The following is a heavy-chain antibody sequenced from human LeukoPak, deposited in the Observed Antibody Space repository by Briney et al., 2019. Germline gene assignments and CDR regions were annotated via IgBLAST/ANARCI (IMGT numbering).Heavy chain of an antibody. Sequence: PSETLSLTCTVSGGSMSSSTNYWGWIRQPPGKGLEWIGSINYSGRTHYNPSLKSRVTISVDTSKNQFSLKVSSVTAADTAVYYCARLETYDSTLDYWGQGTLVTVSS. CDR2: INYSGRT. V-gene: IGHV4-39*01. CDR3: ARLETYDSTLDY. CDR1: GGSMSSSTNY. D-gene: IGHD3-22*01. J-gene: IGHJ4*02.